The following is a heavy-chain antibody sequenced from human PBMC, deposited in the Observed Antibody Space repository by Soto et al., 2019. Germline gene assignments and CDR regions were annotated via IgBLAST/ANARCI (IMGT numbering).Heavy chain of an antibody. CDR3: ARGRNYYDRSGYLFDY. Sequence: ASVKVSCKVSGYTFTSYDINWVRQATGQGLEWMGWMNPNSGNTGYAQKFQGRVTMTTNTSISTVYMELSSLRSEDTAVYYCARGRNYYDRSGYLFDYWGQGTLVTVSS. CDR2: MNPNSGNT. D-gene: IGHD3-22*01. V-gene: IGHV1-8*01. CDR1: GYTFTSYD. J-gene: IGHJ4*02.